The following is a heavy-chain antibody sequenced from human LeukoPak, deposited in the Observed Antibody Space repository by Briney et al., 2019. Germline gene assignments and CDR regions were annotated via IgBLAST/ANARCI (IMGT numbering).Heavy chain of an antibody. J-gene: IGHJ3*02. Sequence: PSETLSLTCTVSGGSISSYYWSWIRQPPGKGLEWIGYIYYSGSTNYNPSLKSRVTISVDTSKNQFSLKLSSVTAADTAVYYCARRKPRYGYDFWSGYIEDAFDIWGQGTMVTVSS. CDR1: GGSISSYY. D-gene: IGHD3-3*01. CDR3: ARRKPRYGYDFWSGYIEDAFDI. CDR2: IYYSGST. V-gene: IGHV4-59*01.